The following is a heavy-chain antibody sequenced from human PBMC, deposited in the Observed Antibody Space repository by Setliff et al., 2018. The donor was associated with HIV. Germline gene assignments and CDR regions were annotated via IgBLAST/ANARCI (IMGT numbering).Heavy chain of an antibody. D-gene: IGHD6-19*01. J-gene: IGHJ4*02. CDR3: ARARYSSGYYVSFDY. CDR2: VKSDRDGGTV. Sequence: PGGSLRLSCAASGFTFNKAWMNWVRQAPGKALEWVGRVKSDRDGGTVDYAAPVKGRFTISIDDSRQTLYLQMNSLKTEDTAVYYCARARYSSGYYVSFDYWGQGTLVTVSS. CDR1: GFTFNKAW. V-gene: IGHV3-15*07.